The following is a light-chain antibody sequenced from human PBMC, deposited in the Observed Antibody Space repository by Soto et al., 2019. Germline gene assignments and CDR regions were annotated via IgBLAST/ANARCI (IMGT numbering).Light chain of an antibody. CDR1: SSDVSAYNY. Sequence: QSALTQPASVSGSPGQSITISCTGTSSDVSAYNYVSWYQQHPGKAPKLMIYEVSHRPSGVSNRFSGSKSGNTASLTISGLQAEDEADYYCSSYTSSSTLVFGTGTKVTVL. CDR2: EVS. V-gene: IGLV2-14*01. CDR3: SSYTSSSTLV. J-gene: IGLJ1*01.